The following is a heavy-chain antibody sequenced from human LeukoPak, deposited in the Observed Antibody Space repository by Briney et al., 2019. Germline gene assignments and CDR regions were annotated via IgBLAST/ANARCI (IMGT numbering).Heavy chain of an antibody. CDR1: GFTFTSYA. CDR2: ISGSGGST. Sequence: GGSLRLSCAASGFTFTSYAMSWVRQAPGKGLEWVSGISGSGGSTYYADSVKGRFTISRDNSKNTLYLQMSSLRAEDTAVYYCAKDRGYGGNLDYYGMDVWGQGTTVTVSS. J-gene: IGHJ6*02. V-gene: IGHV3-23*01. CDR3: AKDRGYGGNLDYYGMDV. D-gene: IGHD4-23*01.